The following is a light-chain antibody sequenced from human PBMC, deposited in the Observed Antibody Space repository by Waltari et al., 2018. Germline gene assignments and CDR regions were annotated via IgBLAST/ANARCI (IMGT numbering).Light chain of an antibody. CDR2: GAS. V-gene: IGKV3-15*01. CDR1: QSLSSN. Sequence: EMVMTQSPATLSVSPGERATLSCRASQSLSSNLAWYQQKPGQAPRLLIYGASTRATGIPFRFSGSGSRAEFTLTISSLQSEDFAVYYCQQYNNWPFTFGQGTKLEIK. CDR3: QQYNNWPFT. J-gene: IGKJ2*01.